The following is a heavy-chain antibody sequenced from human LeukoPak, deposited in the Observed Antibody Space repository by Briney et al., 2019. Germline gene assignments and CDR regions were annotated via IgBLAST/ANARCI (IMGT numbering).Heavy chain of an antibody. J-gene: IGHJ5*02. D-gene: IGHD6-19*01. CDR2: INHSGST. Sequence: SETLSLTCAVYGGSFXGYYWSWIRQPPGKXXEWIGEINHSGSTNYNPSLKSRVTISVDTSKNQFSLKLSSVTAADTAVYYCARVVAVAGTHWFDPWGQGTLVTVSS. CDR3: ARVVAVAGTHWFDP. CDR1: GGSFXGYY. V-gene: IGHV4-34*01.